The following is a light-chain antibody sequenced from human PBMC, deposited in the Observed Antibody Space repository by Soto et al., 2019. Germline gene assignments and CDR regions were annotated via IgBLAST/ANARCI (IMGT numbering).Light chain of an antibody. Sequence: EIVLTQSPGTLSLSPGERATLSCRASQSVSSRYLAWYQQKPGQAPRPLMYGASNRATGIPDRFSGSGSGTDFTLTISRLEPEDFAVYFCQQYGSSPPFTFGQGTKVDIK. CDR3: QQYGSSPPFT. V-gene: IGKV3-20*01. CDR1: QSVSSRY. J-gene: IGKJ2*01. CDR2: GAS.